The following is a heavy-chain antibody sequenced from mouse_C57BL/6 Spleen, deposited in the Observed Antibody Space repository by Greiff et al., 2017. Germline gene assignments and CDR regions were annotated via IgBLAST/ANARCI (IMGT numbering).Heavy chain of an antibody. D-gene: IGHD3-3*01. V-gene: IGHV1-26*01. CDR3: AREGTLFDY. J-gene: IGHJ2*01. CDR1: GYTFTDYY. Sequence: EVKLQQSGPELVKPGASVKISCKASGYTFTDYYMNWVKQSHGKSLEWIGDINPNNGGTSYNQKFKGKATLTVDKSSSTAYMELRSLTSEDSAVYYCAREGTLFDYWGQGTTLTVSS. CDR2: INPNNGGT.